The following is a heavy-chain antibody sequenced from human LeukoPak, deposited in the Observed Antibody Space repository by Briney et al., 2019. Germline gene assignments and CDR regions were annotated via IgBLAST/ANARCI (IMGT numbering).Heavy chain of an antibody. CDR2: ISQDGSEK. CDR3: ATERSRFRN. J-gene: IGHJ4*02. CDR1: GFTFSRFW. V-gene: IGHV3-7*01. Sequence: PGGSLRLSCAASGFTFSRFWMSWVRQALGKGLEWVANISQDGSEKYYVDSVKGRFTISRDNAKNSLYLQMSSLRAEDTAVYYCATERSRFRNWGQGTLVTVSS.